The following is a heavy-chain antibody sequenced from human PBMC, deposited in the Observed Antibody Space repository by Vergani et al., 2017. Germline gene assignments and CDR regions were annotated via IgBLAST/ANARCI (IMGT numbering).Heavy chain of an antibody. J-gene: IGHJ6*02. CDR2: IYYSWST. Sequence: QVQLQESGPGLVKPSETLSLTCTVSGGSISSYYWSWIRQPPGKGLEWIGYIYYSWSTNYNPSLKSRVTISVETSKNPFSLKLSSVTAADTAVYYCARDPGYCSSTSCYWAPYYYYGMDVWGQGTTVTVSS. D-gene: IGHD2-2*01. CDR1: GGSISSYY. CDR3: ARDPGYCSSTSCYWAPYYYYGMDV. V-gene: IGHV4-59*01.